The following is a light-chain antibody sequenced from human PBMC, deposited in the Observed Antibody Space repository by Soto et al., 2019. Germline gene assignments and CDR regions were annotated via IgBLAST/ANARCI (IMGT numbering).Light chain of an antibody. CDR2: GAS. V-gene: IGKV3-15*01. CDR1: QSVSSS. CDR3: QQYKNSWA. Sequence: ETVMTQSPATLSVSPGERATLSCRASQSVSSSLAWYQQKPGQAPRLLIYGASTRAAGVPARFSGSGSGTEFTLTISTLQSEDFAVYYCQQYKNSWAFGQGTKVDIK. J-gene: IGKJ1*01.